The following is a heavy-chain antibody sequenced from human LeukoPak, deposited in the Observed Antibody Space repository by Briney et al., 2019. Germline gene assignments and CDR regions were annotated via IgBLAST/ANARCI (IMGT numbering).Heavy chain of an antibody. Sequence: GGSLRLSXAASGFTFSSYEMNWVRQAPGKGLEWVSYISSNDDTIYYADSVKGRFTISRDNAKNSLYLQMNSLRADDTAVYYCARRDYAYYHLDVWGKGTTVTVSS. CDR2: ISSNDDTI. CDR1: GFTFSSYE. V-gene: IGHV3-48*03. J-gene: IGHJ6*03. CDR3: ARRDYAYYHLDV.